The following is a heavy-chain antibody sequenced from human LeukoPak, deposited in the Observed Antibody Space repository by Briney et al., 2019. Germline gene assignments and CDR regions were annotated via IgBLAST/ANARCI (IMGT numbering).Heavy chain of an antibody. CDR2: INPNSGGT. J-gene: IGHJ4*02. CDR3: ARDRSYSSGLFGY. Sequence: ASEKVSCKASGYTFTGYYMHWVRQAPGQGLEWMGWINPNSGGTNYAQKFQGRVTMTRDTSISTAYMELSRLRSDDPAVYYCARDRSYSSGLFGYWGQGTLVTVSS. CDR1: GYTFTGYY. V-gene: IGHV1-2*02. D-gene: IGHD6-19*01.